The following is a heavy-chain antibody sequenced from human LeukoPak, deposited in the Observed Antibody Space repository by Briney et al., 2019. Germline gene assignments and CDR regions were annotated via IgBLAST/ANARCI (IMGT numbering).Heavy chain of an antibody. Sequence: GASVKVSCKASGYTFTSYYMHWVRQAPGQGLEWMGIINPSGGSTSYAQKFQGRVTMTRDMSTSTVYMELSSLRSEDTAVYYCARVEGYCSGGSCYHLGSFDYWGQGTLVTVSS. CDR2: INPSGGST. J-gene: IGHJ4*02. CDR3: ARVEGYCSGGSCYHLGSFDY. V-gene: IGHV1-46*01. CDR1: GYTFTSYY. D-gene: IGHD2-15*01.